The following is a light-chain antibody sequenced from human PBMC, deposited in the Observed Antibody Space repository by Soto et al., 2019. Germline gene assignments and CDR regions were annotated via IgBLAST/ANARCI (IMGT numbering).Light chain of an antibody. CDR2: EVS. J-gene: IGLJ2*01. Sequence: QSALTQPASVSGSPGQSITISCTGTTSDVGSYKYVSWYQQHPGKAPKLMIYEVSKRPSGVPDRFSGSKSGNTASLTVSGLQAEDEADYYCSSYAGSNNYVVFGGGTKLTVL. V-gene: IGLV2-8*01. CDR1: TSDVGSYKY. CDR3: SSYAGSNNYVV.